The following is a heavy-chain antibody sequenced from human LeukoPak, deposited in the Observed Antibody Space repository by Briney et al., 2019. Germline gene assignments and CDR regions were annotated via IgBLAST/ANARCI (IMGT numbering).Heavy chain of an antibody. CDR3: AILNSGYGHFDY. Sequence: GASVRVSCKASGYTFTGYYMHWVRQAPGQGLEWMGWINPNSGGTNYAQKFQGRVTMTRDTSISTAYMELSRLRSDDTAVYYCAILNSGYGHFDYWGQGTLVTVSS. CDR2: INPNSGGT. CDR1: GYTFTGYY. J-gene: IGHJ4*02. V-gene: IGHV1-2*02. D-gene: IGHD5-12*01.